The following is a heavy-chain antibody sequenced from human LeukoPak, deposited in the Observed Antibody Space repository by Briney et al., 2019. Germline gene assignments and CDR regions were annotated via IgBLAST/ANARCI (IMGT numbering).Heavy chain of an antibody. D-gene: IGHD3-9*01. CDR1: GFTVSSNY. Sequence: GGSLRLSCAASGFTVSSNYMNWVRQAPGKGLEWVSTISGSGGSTYYADSVKGRFTISRDNSKNTLYLQMNSLRAEDTAVYYCAKFDILTGYSGYSFDYWGQGTLVTVSS. V-gene: IGHV3-23*01. J-gene: IGHJ4*02. CDR3: AKFDILTGYSGYSFDY. CDR2: ISGSGGST.